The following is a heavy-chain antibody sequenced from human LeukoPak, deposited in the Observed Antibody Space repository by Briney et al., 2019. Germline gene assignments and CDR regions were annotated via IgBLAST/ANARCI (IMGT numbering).Heavy chain of an antibody. Sequence: QAGGSLRLSCSASGFSFSNYATYWVRQAPGKGLEWVANIKQGGSEKYYVDSVKGRFTISRDNAKNSLYLQMNSLRAEDTAVYYCARDFGLRCSGGTCYSVYYYGMDVWGKGTTVTVSS. CDR2: IKQGGSEK. CDR3: ARDFGLRCSGGTCYSVYYYGMDV. V-gene: IGHV3-7*03. CDR1: GFSFSNYA. D-gene: IGHD2-15*01. J-gene: IGHJ6*04.